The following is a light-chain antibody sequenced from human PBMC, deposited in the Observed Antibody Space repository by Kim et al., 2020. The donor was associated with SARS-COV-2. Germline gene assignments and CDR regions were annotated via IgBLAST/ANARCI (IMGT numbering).Light chain of an antibody. CDR2: DVT. Sequence: QSALTQPASVSGSPGQSITIPCTGTSSDVGGYNYVSWYQQHPGKAPKLMIYDVTSRPSGVSSRFTGPKSGNTASLTISGLQAEDEADYYRSSYTSSSTPYLFGTGTKVTVL. J-gene: IGLJ1*01. CDR3: SSYTSSSTPYL. CDR1: SSDVGGYNY. V-gene: IGLV2-14*03.